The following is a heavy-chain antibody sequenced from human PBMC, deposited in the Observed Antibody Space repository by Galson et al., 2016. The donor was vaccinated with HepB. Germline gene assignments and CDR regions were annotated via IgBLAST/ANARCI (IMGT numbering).Heavy chain of an antibody. CDR3: AKGGLEMAWD. J-gene: IGHJ4*02. CDR1: GFTVSDNH. Sequence: SLRLSCAAAGFTVSDNHVTWIRQAPGKGLECVSVIFGRGNTYYADSVEGRFTISRDNSKNMFYLQMNSLRPEDTAVYYCAKGGLEMAWDWGQGTLVTVSS. D-gene: IGHD5-24*01. V-gene: IGHV3-66*03. CDR2: IFGRGNT.